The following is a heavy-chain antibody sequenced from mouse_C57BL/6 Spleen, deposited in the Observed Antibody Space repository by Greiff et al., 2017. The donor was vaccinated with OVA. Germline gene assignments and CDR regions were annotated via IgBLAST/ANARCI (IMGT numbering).Heavy chain of an antibody. CDR3: ARITTVVATDY. D-gene: IGHD1-1*01. CDR1: GYTFTSYW. J-gene: IGHJ2*01. V-gene: IGHV1-59*01. CDR2: IDPSDSYT. Sequence: VQLQQPGAELVRPGTSVKLSCKASGYTFTSYWMHWVKQRPGQGLEWIGVIDPSDSYTNYNQKFKGKATLTVDTSSSTAYMQLSSLTSEDSAGYYCARITTVVATDYWGQGTTLTVSS.